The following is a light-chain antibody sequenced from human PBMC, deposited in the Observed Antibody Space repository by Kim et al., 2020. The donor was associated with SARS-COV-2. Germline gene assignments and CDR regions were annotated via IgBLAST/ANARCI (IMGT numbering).Light chain of an antibody. Sequence: SYELTQPPSVSVAPGKTARITCGGNNIGSKSVHWYQQKPGQAPVLVIYYDSDRPLGIPERFSGSNSGNTATLTISRVEAGDAADNYCQVWDSSSDHPVFG. CDR3: QVWDSSSDHPV. CDR1: NIGSKS. J-gene: IGLJ3*02. CDR2: YDS. V-gene: IGLV3-21*04.